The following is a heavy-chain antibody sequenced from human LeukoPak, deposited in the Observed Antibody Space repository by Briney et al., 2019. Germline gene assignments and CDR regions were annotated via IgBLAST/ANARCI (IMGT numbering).Heavy chain of an antibody. CDR1: GYSISSGYY. CDR2: IYHSGST. J-gene: IGHJ4*02. D-gene: IGHD2-2*01. V-gene: IGHV4-38-2*02. Sequence: SETLSLTCTVSGYSISSGYYWGWIRQPPGKGLEWIGSIYHSGSTYYNPSLKSRVTISVDTSKNQFSLKLSSVTAADTAVYYCAREGGIVAVPAAIRYFDYWGQGTLVTVSS. CDR3: AREGGIVAVPAAIRYFDY.